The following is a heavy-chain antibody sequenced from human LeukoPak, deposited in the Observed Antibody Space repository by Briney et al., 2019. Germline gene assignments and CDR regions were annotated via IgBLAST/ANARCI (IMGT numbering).Heavy chain of an antibody. V-gene: IGHV3-7*01. CDR1: GFSFSDFW. CDR3: TKGRSNHY. CDR2: INQDGSEN. J-gene: IGHJ4*02. D-gene: IGHD3-10*01. Sequence: EAGGSLRLSCAAPGFSFSDFWMGWVRQAPGKGLEWVANINQDGSENYYVDSVKGRFTISGDNAKKSLYLQMNSLRAEDTAVYYCTKGRSNHYWGQGTLVTVST.